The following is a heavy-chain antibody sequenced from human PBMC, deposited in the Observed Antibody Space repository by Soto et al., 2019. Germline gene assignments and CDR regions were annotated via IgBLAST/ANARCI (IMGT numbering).Heavy chain of an antibody. CDR2: IYYSGST. CDR3: ASGIMTTVTTFDY. D-gene: IGHD4-17*01. CDR1: GGSISSYS. V-gene: IGHV4-59*01. Sequence: PSETLSLTCTVSGGSISSYSWSWIRQPPGKGLEWIGYIYYSGSTTYNPSLKSRITMSLDTSKNQFSLKLSSVTAADTAVYYCASGIMTTVTTFDYWGQGTLVTVSS. J-gene: IGHJ4*02.